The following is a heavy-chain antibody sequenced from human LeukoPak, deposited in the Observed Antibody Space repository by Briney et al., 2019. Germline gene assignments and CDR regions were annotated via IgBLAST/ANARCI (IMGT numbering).Heavy chain of an antibody. D-gene: IGHD3-9*01. CDR3: ARELAAGCFDY. CDR1: GGSISSGGYY. CDR2: IYYSGST. Sequence: PSETLSLTCTVSGGSISSGGYYWSRIRQHPGKGLEWIGYIYYSGSTYYNPSLKSRVTISVDTSKNQFSLKLSSVTAADTAVYYCARELAAGCFDYWGQGTLVTVSS. V-gene: IGHV4-31*03. J-gene: IGHJ4*02.